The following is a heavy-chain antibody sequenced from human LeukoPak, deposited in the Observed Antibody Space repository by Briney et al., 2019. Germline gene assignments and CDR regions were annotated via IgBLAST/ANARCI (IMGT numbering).Heavy chain of an antibody. V-gene: IGHV4-4*01. J-gene: IGHJ4*02. CDR2: IYHSGST. Sequence: PSGTLSLTCAVSGGSISSSNWWSWVRQPPGKGLEWIGEIYHSGSTNYNPSLKSRVTISGDTSKNQFSLKLTSVTAADTAVYCCARRDFWSGYYNYWGQGTLVTVSS. CDR3: ARRDFWSGYYNY. D-gene: IGHD3-3*01. CDR1: GGSISSSNW.